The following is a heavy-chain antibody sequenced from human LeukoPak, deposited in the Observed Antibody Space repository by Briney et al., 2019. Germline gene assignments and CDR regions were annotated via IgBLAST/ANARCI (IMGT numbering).Heavy chain of an antibody. CDR1: GGTFSSYA. Sequence: GASAKVSCKASGGTFSSYAISWVRQAPGQGLEWMGRIIPILGIANYAQKFQGRVTITADKSTSTAYMELSSLRSEDTAVYYCARAAPATATLDYWGQGTLVTVSS. CDR3: ARAAPATATLDY. J-gene: IGHJ4*02. D-gene: IGHD2-15*01. CDR2: IIPILGIA. V-gene: IGHV1-69*04.